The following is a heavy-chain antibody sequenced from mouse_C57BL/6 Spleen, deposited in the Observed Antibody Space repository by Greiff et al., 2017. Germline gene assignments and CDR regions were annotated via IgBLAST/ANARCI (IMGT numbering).Heavy chain of an antibody. V-gene: IGHV1-69*01. CDR3: ARRGFYYGSSPYWYFDV. D-gene: IGHD1-1*01. Sequence: QVQLQQPGAELVMPGASVKLSCKASGYTFTSYWMHWVKQRPGQGLEWIGEIDPSDSYTNYNQKFKGKYTLTVDKSSSTAYMQLSSLTSEDSAVYYCARRGFYYGSSPYWYFDVWGTGTTVTVSS. J-gene: IGHJ1*03. CDR2: IDPSDSYT. CDR1: GYTFTSYW.